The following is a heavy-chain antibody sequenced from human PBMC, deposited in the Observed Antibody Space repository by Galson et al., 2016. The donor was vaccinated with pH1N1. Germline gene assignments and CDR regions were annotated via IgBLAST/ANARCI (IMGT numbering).Heavy chain of an antibody. D-gene: IGHD1-26*01. CDR1: GASVSSGEYY. Sequence: TLSLTCIVSGASVSSGEYYWSWIRQPPGKGLEWIAYIYYSGSTDYNPSLKSRVTISSDMSKNHFSLRLSSVPAADTAMYYCARGIRGSQPDRTYHFDFWGQGALVTVSS. CDR3: ARGIRGSQPDRTYHFDF. J-gene: IGHJ4*02. CDR2: IYYSGST. V-gene: IGHV4-30-4*01.